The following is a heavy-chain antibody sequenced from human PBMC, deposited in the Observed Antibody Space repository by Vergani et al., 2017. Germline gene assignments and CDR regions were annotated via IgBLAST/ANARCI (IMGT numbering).Heavy chain of an antibody. V-gene: IGHV4-4*08. D-gene: IGHD3-9*01. CDR1: GAAIKDFY. CDR2: IYTSGST. Sequence: QVQLQESGPGLVKPSETLSLTCTVSGAAIKDFYWSWFRQPPGKGLEWIGRIYTSGSTNYNPSLKSRVTISVDTSKNQFSLKLSSVTAADTAVYYCARAGYFDWSLDYWGQGTLVTVSS. J-gene: IGHJ4*02. CDR3: ARAGYFDWSLDY.